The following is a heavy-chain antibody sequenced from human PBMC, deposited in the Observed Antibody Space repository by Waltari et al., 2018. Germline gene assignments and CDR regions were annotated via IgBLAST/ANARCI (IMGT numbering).Heavy chain of an antibody. V-gene: IGHV4-4*02. CDR2: IYHSGST. Sequence: VQLVESGPGLVKPSGTLSLTCAVSGGSISSSNWWSWVRQPQGKGLEWIGEIYHSGSTNYNPSLKSRVTISVDKSKNQFSLKLSSVTAADTAVYYCASSTGYSSGWYPYYFDYWGQGTLVTVSS. CDR1: GGSISSSNW. J-gene: IGHJ4*02. D-gene: IGHD6-19*01. CDR3: ASSTGYSSGWYPYYFDY.